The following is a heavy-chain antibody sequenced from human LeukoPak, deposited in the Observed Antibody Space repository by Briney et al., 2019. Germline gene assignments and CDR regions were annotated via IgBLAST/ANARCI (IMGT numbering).Heavy chain of an antibody. D-gene: IGHD6-13*01. CDR1: GYTLTELS. V-gene: IGHV1-24*01. CDR3: ATDPFGIAAAGTGVYY. CDR2: FDPEDGET. J-gene: IGHJ4*02. Sequence: GASVKVSCKVSGYTLTELSMHWVRQAPGKGLEWMGGFDPEDGETIYAQKFQGRVTMTEDTSTDTAYMELSSLRSEDTAVYYCATDPFGIAAAGTGVYYWGQGTLVTVSS.